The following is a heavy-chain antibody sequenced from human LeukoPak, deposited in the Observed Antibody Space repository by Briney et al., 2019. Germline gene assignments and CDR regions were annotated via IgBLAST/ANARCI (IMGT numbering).Heavy chain of an antibody. D-gene: IGHD2-15*01. CDR2: INHSGST. Sequence: SETLSLICAVYGGSFSGYYWSWIRQPPGKGLEWIGEINHSGSTNYNPSLKSRVTISVDTSKNQFSLKLSSVTAADTAVYYCAQGGCSGGSCYPLGYWGQGTLVTVSS. CDR1: GGSFSGYY. CDR3: AQGGCSGGSCYPLGY. V-gene: IGHV4-34*01. J-gene: IGHJ4*02.